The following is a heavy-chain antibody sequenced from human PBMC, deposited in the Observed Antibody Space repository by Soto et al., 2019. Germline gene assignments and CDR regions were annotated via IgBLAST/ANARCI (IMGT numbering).Heavy chain of an antibody. CDR2: IKQDGSST. V-gene: IGHV3-7*01. CDR3: VKDRRRDYYGSGSYFDY. D-gene: IGHD3-10*01. Sequence: PGGSLRLSCAASGFTFSSYWMSWVRQAPGKGLEWVANIKQDGSSTSYADSVKGRFTISRDNSKNTLYLQMNSLRAEDTAVYYCVKDRRRDYYGSGSYFDYWGQGTLVTVSS. J-gene: IGHJ4*02. CDR1: GFTFSSYW.